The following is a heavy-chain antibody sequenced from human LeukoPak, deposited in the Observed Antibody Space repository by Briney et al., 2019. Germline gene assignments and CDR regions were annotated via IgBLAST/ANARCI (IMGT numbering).Heavy chain of an antibody. D-gene: IGHD3-22*01. CDR2: IYSGGST. V-gene: IGHV3-53*01. J-gene: IGHJ4*02. Sequence: GGSLRLSCAASGFTVSSTYMTWVRQAPGKGLEWVSVIYSGGSTYYADSVKGRFTISRDNSKNTLYLQMNSLRAEDTAVYYCARGPYYYDRSGYFDYGGQGTLVTVSS. CDR3: ARGPYYYDRSGYFDY. CDR1: GFTVSSTY.